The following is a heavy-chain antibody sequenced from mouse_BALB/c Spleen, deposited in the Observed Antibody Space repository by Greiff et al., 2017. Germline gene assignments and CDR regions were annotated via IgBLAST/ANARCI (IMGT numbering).Heavy chain of an antibody. J-gene: IGHJ4*01. Sequence: QVQLQQSGAELMKPGASVKISCKATGYTFSSYWIEWVKQRPGHGLEWIGEILPGSGSTNYNEKFKGKATFTADTSSNTAYMQLSSLTSEDSAVYYCARRRGNYVGAMDYWGQGTSVTVSS. V-gene: IGHV1-9*01. CDR1: GYTFSSYW. CDR3: ARRRGNYVGAMDY. D-gene: IGHD2-1*01. CDR2: ILPGSGST.